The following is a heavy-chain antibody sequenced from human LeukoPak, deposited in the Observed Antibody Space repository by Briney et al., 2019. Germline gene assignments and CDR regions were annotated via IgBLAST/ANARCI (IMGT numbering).Heavy chain of an antibody. CDR3: ARENYYDSSGYYYSHFSEGIYNWFDP. D-gene: IGHD3-22*01. V-gene: IGHV1-69*13. J-gene: IGHJ5*02. CDR2: IIPIFGTA. Sequence: ASVKVSCKASGGTFSSYAISWVRQAPGQGLEWMGGIIPIFGTANYAQKFQGRVTITADESTSTAYMELSSLRSEDTAVYYCARENYYDSSGYYYSHFSEGIYNWFDPWGQGTLVTVSS. CDR1: GGTFSSYA.